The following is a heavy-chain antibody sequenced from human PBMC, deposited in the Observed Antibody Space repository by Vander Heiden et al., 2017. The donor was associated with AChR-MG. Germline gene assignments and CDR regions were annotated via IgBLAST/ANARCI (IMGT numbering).Heavy chain of an antibody. CDR1: GGPMSSSSRYY. D-gene: IGHD2-15*01. J-gene: IGHJ3*02. Sequence: QLQLQESGPGLVKPSETLSLTCTVPGGPMSSSSRYYWGWVRQPPGKGLEWIGNIQHSGSTFYNPSLKSRVTISGDTSKGQFSLKLSSVTAADMAVYYCAFCSGGSCYYGVFDIWGQGTMVTVSS. CDR3: AFCSGGSCYYGVFDI. CDR2: IQHSGST. V-gene: IGHV4-39*01.